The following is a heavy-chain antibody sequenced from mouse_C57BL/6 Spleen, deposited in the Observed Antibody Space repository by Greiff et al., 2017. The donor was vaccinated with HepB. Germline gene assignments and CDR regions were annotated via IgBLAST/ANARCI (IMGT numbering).Heavy chain of an antibody. J-gene: IGHJ3*01. CDR3: ARDWGAYYDYDDPFAY. CDR1: GYSITSGYY. D-gene: IGHD2-4*01. V-gene: IGHV3-6*01. CDR2: ISYDGSN. Sequence: EVKLMESGPGLVKPSQSLSLTCSVPGYSITSGYYWNWIRQFPGNKLEWLGYISYDGSNNYNPSLKNRISITRDTSKNQFFLKLNSVTTEDTATYYCARDWGAYYDYDDPFAYWGQGTLVTVSA.